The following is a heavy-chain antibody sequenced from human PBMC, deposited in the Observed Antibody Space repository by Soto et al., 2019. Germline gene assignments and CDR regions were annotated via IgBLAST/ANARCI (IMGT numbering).Heavy chain of an antibody. D-gene: IGHD6-19*01. Sequence: GGSLRLSCAAFGFTTGDFGMSWVRQAPGRGLEWVCGINWIDGSTGHADSLKGRFSISRDNAKNSLYLQIKSLRAEDTALYHCARGLAVPGYAFDIWGQGTMVTVS. V-gene: IGHV3-20*01. CDR1: GFTTGDFG. CDR2: INWIDGST. CDR3: ARGLAVPGYAFDI. J-gene: IGHJ3*02.